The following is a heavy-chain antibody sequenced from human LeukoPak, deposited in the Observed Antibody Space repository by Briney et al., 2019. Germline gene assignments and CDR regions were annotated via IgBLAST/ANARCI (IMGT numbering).Heavy chain of an antibody. V-gene: IGHV1-69*05. J-gene: IGHJ6*03. CDR3: ARGGNSGYDNYYYYYMDV. CDR1: GGTFSSYA. D-gene: IGHD5-12*01. CDR2: IIPIFGTA. Sequence: SVKVSCKASGGTFSSYAISWVRQAPGQGLEWMGGIIPIFGTANYAQKFQGRVTITTDESTSTAYMELSSLRSGDTAVYYCARGGNSGYDNYYYYYMDVWGKGTTVTVSS.